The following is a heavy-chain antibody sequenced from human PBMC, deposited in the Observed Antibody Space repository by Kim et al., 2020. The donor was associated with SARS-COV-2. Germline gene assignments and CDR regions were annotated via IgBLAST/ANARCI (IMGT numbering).Heavy chain of an antibody. D-gene: IGHD6-19*01. V-gene: IGHV1-3*01. Sequence: SHRFQGRVTITRETSASTAYMELSSLRSEDTAVYYCARSGGSGWYGWFDPWGQGTLVTVSS. J-gene: IGHJ5*02. CDR3: ARSGGSGWYGWFDP.